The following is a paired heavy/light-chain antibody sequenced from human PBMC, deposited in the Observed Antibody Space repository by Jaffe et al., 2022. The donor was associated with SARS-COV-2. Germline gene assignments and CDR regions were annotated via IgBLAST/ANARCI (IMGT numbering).Light chain of an antibody. CDR1: QSVRSNY. J-gene: IGKJ2*03. CDR2: GAS. CDR3: QQYGTSPEMYS. V-gene: IGKV3-20*01. Sequence: IVLTQSPGTLSLSPGERATLSCRASQSVRSNYLAWYQQKPGQAPRLLIFGASIRATGIPDRFSGSGSGTDFTLTISRLEPEDFAVYFCQQYGTSPEMYSFGQGTELEIK.
Heavy chain of an antibody. CDR3: AKDGYPLNGVWDYFDY. CDR2: IGGLDDST. D-gene: IGHD3-3*01. V-gene: IGHV3-23*01. Sequence: EVHLLESGGGLVQPGGSLRLSCAASGFTFGTYAMNWVRQVPGRGLEWVSNIGGLDDSTYYADSVKGRFTISRDNSKNIMYLQMNSLRAEDTAIYYCAKDGYPLNGVWDYFDYWGQGTLVTVSS. CDR1: GFTFGTYA. J-gene: IGHJ4*02.